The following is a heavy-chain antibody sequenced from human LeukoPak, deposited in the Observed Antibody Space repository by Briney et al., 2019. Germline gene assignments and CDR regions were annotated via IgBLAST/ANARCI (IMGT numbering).Heavy chain of an antibody. CDR2: IYYSGST. J-gene: IGHJ4*02. D-gene: IGHD2-15*01. Sequence: SQTLSLTCTVSGGSISSGGYYWSWIRQHPGKGLEWIGYIYYSGSTYYNPSLKSRVTISVDTSKNQFSLKLSTVTAADTAVYYCARGGRGKSGFDYWGQGTLVTVSS. V-gene: IGHV4-31*03. CDR1: GGSISSGGYY. CDR3: ARGGRGKSGFDY.